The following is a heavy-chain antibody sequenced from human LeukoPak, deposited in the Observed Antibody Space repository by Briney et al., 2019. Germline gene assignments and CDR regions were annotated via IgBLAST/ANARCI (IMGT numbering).Heavy chain of an antibody. CDR3: ARGRYCSGGSCYYSRSYYYYYYGMTS. Sequence: SETLSLTCAVNGGSFSGYYWSWIRQPPGKGLEWIGEINHSGSTNYNPSLKSRVTISVDTSKNQFSLKLSSVTAADTAVYYCARGRYCSGGSCYYSRSYYYYYYGMTSGAKGPRSPSP. J-gene: IGHJ6*02. CDR1: GGSFSGYY. V-gene: IGHV4-34*01. CDR2: INHSGST. D-gene: IGHD2-15*01.